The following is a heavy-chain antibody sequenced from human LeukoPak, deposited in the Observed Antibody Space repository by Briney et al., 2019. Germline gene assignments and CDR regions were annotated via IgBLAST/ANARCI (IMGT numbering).Heavy chain of an antibody. D-gene: IGHD3-16*01. V-gene: IGHV3-33*01. CDR3: ARARLMRAHAYYFDY. CDR1: GFTFSSYG. CDR2: IWYDGSNK. J-gene: IGHJ4*02. Sequence: GGSLRLSCAASGFTFSSYGMHWVRQAPGKGLEWVAVIWYDGSNKYYADSVKGRFTISRDNAKNSLYLQMNSLRAEDTAVYYCARARLMRAHAYYFDYWGQGTLVTVSS.